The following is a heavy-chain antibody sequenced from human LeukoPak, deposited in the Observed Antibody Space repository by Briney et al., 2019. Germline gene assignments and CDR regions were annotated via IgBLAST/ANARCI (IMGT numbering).Heavy chain of an antibody. Sequence: SETLSLTCAVYGGSFSGYYWSWILQPPGKGLEWIGEINHSGSTNYNPSLKGRVTISVDTSKNQFSLKLSSVTAADTAVYYCASPIAARRHAFDIWGQGTMVTVSS. V-gene: IGHV4-34*01. CDR1: GGSFSGYY. CDR3: ASPIAARRHAFDI. D-gene: IGHD6-6*01. J-gene: IGHJ3*02. CDR2: INHSGST.